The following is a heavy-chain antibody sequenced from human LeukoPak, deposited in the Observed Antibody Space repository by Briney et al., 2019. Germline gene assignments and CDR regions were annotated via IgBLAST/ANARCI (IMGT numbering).Heavy chain of an antibody. D-gene: IGHD2-15*01. CDR1: GGTFSSYA. Sequence: RASVKVSCKASGGTFSSYAISWVRQAPGQGLEWMGGIILIFGTANYAQKFQGRVTITADESTSTAYMELISLRSEDTAVYYCARSVVVAEGAYYFDYWGQGTLVTVSS. V-gene: IGHV1-69*01. CDR2: IILIFGTA. J-gene: IGHJ4*02. CDR3: ARSVVVAEGAYYFDY.